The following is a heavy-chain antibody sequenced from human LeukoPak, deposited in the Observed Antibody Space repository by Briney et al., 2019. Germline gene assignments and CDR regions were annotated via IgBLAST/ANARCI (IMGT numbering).Heavy chain of an antibody. CDR1: GGSFSGYY. D-gene: IGHD3-3*01. Sequence: SETLSLTCAVYGGSFSGYYWSWIRQPPGKGLEWIGEINHRGSTNYNPSLKSRVTISVDTSKNQFSLKLSSVTAADTAVYYCARGGAGWSGYYLGYYYYMDVWGKGTTVTVSS. CDR2: INHRGST. CDR3: ARGGAGWSGYYLGYYYYMDV. V-gene: IGHV4-34*01. J-gene: IGHJ6*03.